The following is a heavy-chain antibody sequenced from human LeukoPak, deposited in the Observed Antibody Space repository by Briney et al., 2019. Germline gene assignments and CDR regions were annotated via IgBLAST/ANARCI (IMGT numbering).Heavy chain of an antibody. J-gene: IGHJ4*02. V-gene: IGHV3-23*01. CDR1: GFTFSSYA. CDR2: TSGSGGST. CDR3: ARPQSSSGYYWPFDD. D-gene: IGHD3-22*01. Sequence: GGSLRLSCAASGFTFSSYAMSWVRQAPGKGLEWVSATSGSGGSTYYADSVKGRSTISRDNSKNTLYLQMNSLRAEDTAVYYCARPQSSSGYYWPFDDWGQGTLVTVSS.